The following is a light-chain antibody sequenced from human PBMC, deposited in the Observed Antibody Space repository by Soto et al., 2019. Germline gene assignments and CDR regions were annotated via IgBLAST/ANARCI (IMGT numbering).Light chain of an antibody. CDR3: TSYSRYRVLV. V-gene: IGLV2-14*01. CDR1: SSDIGGYKY. J-gene: IGLJ3*02. CDR2: EVS. Sequence: QSALTQPASVSGALGQSITISCTGTSSDIGGYKYVSWYQQHPGKAPKLIIFEVSNRPSGVSDRFSGSNSGNTASLTISGLQADEGADYYCTSYSRYRVLVFGGGTKVT.